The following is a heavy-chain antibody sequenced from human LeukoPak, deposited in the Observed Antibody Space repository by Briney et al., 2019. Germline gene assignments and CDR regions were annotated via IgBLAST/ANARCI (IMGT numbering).Heavy chain of an antibody. V-gene: IGHV3-74*01. J-gene: IGHJ4*02. CDR1: GFTFSSDW. D-gene: IGHD5-24*01. Sequence: HPGGSLRLSCAASGFTFSSDWMHWARQAPGKGLVWVSRLNSDGGYTTYADSVKGRFTISRDNAKNTLHLQMNSLRAEDTAVYYCAREHRGYKSIDSWGQGTLVTVSS. CDR3: AREHRGYKSIDS. CDR2: LNSDGGYT.